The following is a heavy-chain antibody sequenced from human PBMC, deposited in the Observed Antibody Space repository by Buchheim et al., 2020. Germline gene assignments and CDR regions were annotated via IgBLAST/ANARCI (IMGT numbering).Heavy chain of an antibody. J-gene: IGHJ5*02. Sequence: QVQLQQWGAGLLKPSETLSLTCAVYGGSFSGYYWSWIRQPPGKGLEWIGEINHSGSTNYNPSLKSRVTISVDTSKNQFSLQLSSVTAADTAVYYCARGLGIQLWFSWFDPWGQGTL. CDR1: GGSFSGYY. CDR2: INHSGST. D-gene: IGHD5-18*01. CDR3: ARGLGIQLWFSWFDP. V-gene: IGHV4-34*01.